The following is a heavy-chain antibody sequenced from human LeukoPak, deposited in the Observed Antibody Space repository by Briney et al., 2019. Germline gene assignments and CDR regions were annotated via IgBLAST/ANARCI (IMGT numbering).Heavy chain of an antibody. J-gene: IGHJ4*02. CDR1: GGSISSGCYY. Sequence: PSQTLSLTCTVSGGSISSGCYYWSWIPQHPGKGLEWIEYIYYSGSTYYNPSLKSRVTISVDASKNQCSLKLSSVTAADTAVYYCARGTNYQDRSGLVDYWGQGTLVTV. CDR2: IYYSGST. V-gene: IGHV4-31*03. CDR3: ARGTNYQDRSGLVDY. D-gene: IGHD3-22*01.